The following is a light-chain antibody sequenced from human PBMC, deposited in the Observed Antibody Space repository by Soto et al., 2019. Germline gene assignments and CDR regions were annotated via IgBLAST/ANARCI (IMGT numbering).Light chain of an antibody. CDR3: QQYDNLPLT. CDR2: DAS. Sequence: DIQMTQAPSSLPASVGDRVTITCRASQTIANYLNWYQQKPGKAPDLLIYDASKLETGVPSRFSGSGSGTDFSFTISSLQPEDIATYYCQQYDNLPLTFGGGTKVEIK. J-gene: IGKJ4*01. V-gene: IGKV1-33*01. CDR1: QTIANY.